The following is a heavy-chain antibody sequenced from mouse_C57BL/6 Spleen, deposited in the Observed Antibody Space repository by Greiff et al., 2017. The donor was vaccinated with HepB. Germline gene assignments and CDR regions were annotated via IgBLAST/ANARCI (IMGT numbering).Heavy chain of an antibody. V-gene: IGHV1-59*01. J-gene: IGHJ1*03. CDR3: ARSEPPDYYGSSYDWYFDV. D-gene: IGHD1-1*01. CDR2: IDPSDSYT. CDR1: GYTFTSYW. Sequence: QVQLQQPGAELVRPGTSVKLSCTASGYTFTSYWMHWVKQRPGQGLEWIGVIDPSDSYTNYNLKFKGKATLTVDTSSSTAYMQLSSLTSDDSAVYYCARSEPPDYYGSSYDWYFDVWGTGTTVTVSS.